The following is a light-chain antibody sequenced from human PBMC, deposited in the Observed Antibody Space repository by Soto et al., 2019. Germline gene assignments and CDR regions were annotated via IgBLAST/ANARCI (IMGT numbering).Light chain of an antibody. Sequence: QSVLTQPPSISAAPGQQVTISCSGTTSNIGNNFVSWYQQLPGTAPKLLIYDNHKRPSGVPDRFSGSKSGTSATLGITGLQTGDEADYYCGTWDSSLTAVVFGGGTKLTVI. V-gene: IGLV1-51*01. J-gene: IGLJ2*01. CDR3: GTWDSSLTAVV. CDR2: DNH. CDR1: TSNIGNNF.